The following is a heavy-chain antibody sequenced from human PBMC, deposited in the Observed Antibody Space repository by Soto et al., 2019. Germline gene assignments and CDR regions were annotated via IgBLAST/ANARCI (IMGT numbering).Heavy chain of an antibody. CDR1: GFTVSSNY. CDR3: ARGDLDYYGMDV. V-gene: IGHV3-53*01. J-gene: IGHJ6*02. CDR2: IYSGGST. Sequence: EVQLVESGGDLIQPGGSLRLSCAASGFTVSSNYMSWVRQAPGKGLEWVSVIYSGGSTYYADSVKGRFTISRDNSKNTLYLQMNSLRAEDTAVYYCARGDLDYYGMDVWCQGTTVTVSS.